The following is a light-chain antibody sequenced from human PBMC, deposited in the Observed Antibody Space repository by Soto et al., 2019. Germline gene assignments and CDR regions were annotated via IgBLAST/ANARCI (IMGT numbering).Light chain of an antibody. CDR2: GAS. J-gene: IGKJ5*01. Sequence: EIVLTQSPGTLSLSPGERATLSCRASQSVSSSYLAWYQQKPGQAPRLLIYGASSRATGIPDRFSGSGSGIDFTLTVNRLEPGDFAVYYCQQYGSLPFTFGQGTRLENK. CDR1: QSVSSSY. CDR3: QQYGSLPFT. V-gene: IGKV3-20*01.